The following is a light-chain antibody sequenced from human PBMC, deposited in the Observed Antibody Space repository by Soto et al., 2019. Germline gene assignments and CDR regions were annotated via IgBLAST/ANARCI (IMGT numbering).Light chain of an antibody. CDR3: LLYYAAAPV. Sequence: QAVVTQEPSLTVSPGGTVTLTCASSTGAVTSGYYPSWFQQKPGQAPRALSYSTSNKHSWTPARFSGSLLGGKAALTLSGVQPEDEADYYCLLYYAAAPVFGGGTKLTVL. J-gene: IGLJ3*02. V-gene: IGLV7-43*01. CDR1: TGAVTSGYY. CDR2: STS.